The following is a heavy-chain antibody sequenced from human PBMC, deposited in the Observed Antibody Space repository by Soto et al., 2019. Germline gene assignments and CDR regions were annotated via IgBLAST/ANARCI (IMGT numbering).Heavy chain of an antibody. CDR1: GFTFSSYE. Sequence: GGSLRLSCAASGFTFSSYEMNWVRQAPGKGLEWVSYISSSGSTIYYSDSVKGRFTISRDNAKNSLYLQMNSLRAEHRAVYYCARTTWGCHFDYWGQGTLVTVSS. CDR3: ARTTWGCHFDY. J-gene: IGHJ4*02. CDR2: ISSSGSTI. D-gene: IGHD7-27*01. V-gene: IGHV3-48*03.